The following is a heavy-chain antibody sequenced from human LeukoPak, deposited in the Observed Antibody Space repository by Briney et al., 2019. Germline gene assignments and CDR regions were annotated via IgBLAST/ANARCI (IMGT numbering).Heavy chain of an antibody. CDR2: INAGNGNT. J-gene: IGHJ4*02. D-gene: IGHD6-19*01. CDR3: ASGEYSSGWYALSYDY. V-gene: IGHV1-3*01. CDR1: GYTLTSYA. Sequence: GASVKVSCKASGYTLTSYAVHWVRQAPGQRLEWMGWINAGNGNTKYSQKFQGRVTITTDTSANTAYMELSSLRSEDTAVHYCASGEYSSGWYALSYDYWGQGTLVTVSS.